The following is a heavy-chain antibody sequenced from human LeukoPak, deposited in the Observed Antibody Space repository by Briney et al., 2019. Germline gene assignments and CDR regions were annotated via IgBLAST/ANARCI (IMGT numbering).Heavy chain of an antibody. CDR1: GGSISSGGYY. D-gene: IGHD3-10*01. Sequence: SETLSLTCTVSGGSISSGGYYWSWIRQHPGKGLEWIGYIYYSGSTYYNPSLKSRVTISVDTSKSQFSLKLSSVTAADTAVYYCARVRSTRAFDYWGQGTLVTVPS. CDR2: IYYSGST. CDR3: ARVRSTRAFDY. J-gene: IGHJ4*02. V-gene: IGHV4-31*03.